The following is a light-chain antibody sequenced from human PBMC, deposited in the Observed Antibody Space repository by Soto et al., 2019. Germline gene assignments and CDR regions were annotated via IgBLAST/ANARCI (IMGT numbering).Light chain of an antibody. CDR2: DVS. CDR1: SSDVGGYNY. Sequence: QSALTQPRSVSGSPGQSVTISCTGTSSDVGGYNYVSWYQQHPGKAPKLIIYDVSKRPSGVPDRFSGSKSGNTASLTISGLQAYDEADYYCCSYAGSYTFDVFGTGTRSPS. V-gene: IGLV2-11*01. CDR3: CSYAGSYTFDV. J-gene: IGLJ1*01.